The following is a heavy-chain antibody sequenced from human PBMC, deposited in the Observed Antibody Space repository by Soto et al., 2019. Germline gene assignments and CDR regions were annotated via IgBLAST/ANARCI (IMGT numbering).Heavy chain of an antibody. CDR3: AREPCSADDCYLHH. V-gene: IGHV1-18*04. Sequence: QVQLVQSGAEVKKPGASVRVSCKASGYNFTNYGISWVRQAPGQGLEWMAWISASNGNTNFAQKFLGRVTVTTDRSTTTAYMEMRRLKSGDTAVYYCAREPCSADDCYLHHWGQGTLVTVSS. CDR1: GYNFTNYG. CDR2: ISASNGNT. D-gene: IGHD2-21*02. J-gene: IGHJ4*02.